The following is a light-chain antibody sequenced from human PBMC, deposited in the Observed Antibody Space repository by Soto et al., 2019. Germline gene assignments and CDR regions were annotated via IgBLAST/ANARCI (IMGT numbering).Light chain of an antibody. CDR2: EAS. CDR3: SSYTSSSTLVV. Sequence: QSVLTQPASVSGSPGQSITISCTGTSSDVGNYNLVSWYQQHPGKAPKLMIYEASKRPSGISNRFSGSKSGNTASLTISGLQAEDEADYYCSSYTSSSTLVVFGGGTKVTVL. CDR1: SSDVGNYNL. J-gene: IGLJ2*01. V-gene: IGLV2-14*02.